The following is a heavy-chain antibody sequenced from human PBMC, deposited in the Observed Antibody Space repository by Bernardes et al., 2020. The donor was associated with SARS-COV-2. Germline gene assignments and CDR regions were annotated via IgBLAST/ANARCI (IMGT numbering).Heavy chain of an antibody. CDR2: IYSDGSA. J-gene: IGHJ4*02. D-gene: IGHD5-12*01. CDR1: GFTVSTNY. CDR3: ARIGFPTLFDF. V-gene: IGHV3-53*01. Sequence: GGSQRLSCAASGFTVSTNYMIWVRQAPGKGLEWVAVIYSDGSAYYIDSVEGRFTISRDASQNTVSLQMNSLRAEDTAVYYCARIGFPTLFDFWGQGTLVTVSS.